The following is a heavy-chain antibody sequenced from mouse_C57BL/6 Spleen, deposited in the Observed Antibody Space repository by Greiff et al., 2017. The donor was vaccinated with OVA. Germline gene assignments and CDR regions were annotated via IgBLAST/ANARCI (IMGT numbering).Heavy chain of an antibody. D-gene: IGHD2-3*01. CDR3: ASLIYDGYPWFAY. J-gene: IGHJ3*01. CDR2: ISDGGSYT. V-gene: IGHV5-4*03. Sequence: DVMLVESGGGLVKPGGSLKLSCAASGFTFSSYAMSWVRQTPEKRLEWVATISDGGSYTYYPDNVKGRFTISRDNAKNNLYLQMSHLKSEDTAMYYCASLIYDGYPWFAYWGQGTLVTVSA. CDR1: GFTFSSYA.